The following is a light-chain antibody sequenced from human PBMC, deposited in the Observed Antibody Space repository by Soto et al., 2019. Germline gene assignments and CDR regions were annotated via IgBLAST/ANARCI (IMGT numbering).Light chain of an antibody. J-gene: IGLJ2*01. V-gene: IGLV4-69*01. CDR3: QTWGTAIHDVV. Sequence: QPVLTQSPSASASLGASVKLTCTLSSGHSSYAIAWHQQQPEKGPRYLMKLNSDGSHSKGDGIPDRFSGSSSGTERHLTISSLQSEDEADYYCQTWGTAIHDVVFGGATNLTVL. CDR1: SGHSSYA. CDR2: LNSDGSH.